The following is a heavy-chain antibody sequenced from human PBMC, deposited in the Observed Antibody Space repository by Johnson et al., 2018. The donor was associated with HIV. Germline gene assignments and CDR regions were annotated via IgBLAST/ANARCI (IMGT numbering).Heavy chain of an antibody. Sequence: VQLVESGGSLVQPGGSLRLSCAGSGFTFSSYAMSWVRQAPGKGLEWVSTISGSGGSTYHADSVKGRFTISRDNSNNTLYMQMKSLKAEDPAVYYCAKDIYGYDAFDIWGQGTMVTVSS. D-gene: IGHD5-24*01. CDR2: ISGSGGST. CDR3: AKDIYGYDAFDI. V-gene: IGHV3-23*04. CDR1: GFTFSSYA. J-gene: IGHJ3*02.